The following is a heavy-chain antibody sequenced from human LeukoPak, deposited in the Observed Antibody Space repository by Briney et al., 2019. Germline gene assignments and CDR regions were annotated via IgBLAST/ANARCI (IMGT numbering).Heavy chain of an antibody. Sequence: ASVKVSFKASGYTFTSYGIRWVRQAPGQGLEWMGWISAYNGNTNYAQKLKGRVTMTTDTSTSTANMKLRSLRSDDTAVYYCARDRAVAASDYWGQGTLVTVSS. CDR1: GYTFTSYG. D-gene: IGHD6-19*01. J-gene: IGHJ4*02. CDR3: ARDRAVAASDY. CDR2: ISAYNGNT. V-gene: IGHV1-18*01.